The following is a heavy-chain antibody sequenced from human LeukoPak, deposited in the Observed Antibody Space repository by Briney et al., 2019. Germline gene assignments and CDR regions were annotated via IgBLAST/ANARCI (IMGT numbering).Heavy chain of an antibody. CDR2: TSTSGST. Sequence: SETLSLTCSVSGGAITSYYWSWIRQTAGKGLEWIGRTSTSGSTNFNPSLKSRVTMSIGTSKNQSSLKVTSVTAADTAVYYCARGGRWFDPWGQGTLVTVSS. CDR3: ARGGRWFDP. J-gene: IGHJ5*02. CDR1: GGAITSYY. V-gene: IGHV4-4*07.